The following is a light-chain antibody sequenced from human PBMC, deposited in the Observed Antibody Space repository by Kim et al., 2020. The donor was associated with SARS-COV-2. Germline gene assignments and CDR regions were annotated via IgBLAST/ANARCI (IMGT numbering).Light chain of an antibody. CDR1: EGISYY. CDR2: AAT. Sequence: SASVGDRVTITCRASEGISYYVTWFQQKPGQAPKSLIYAATHLQSGVPARFRGSGSGTDFSLTISLLQPDDFATYYCQQYNTYPYTFGQGTKLEI. J-gene: IGKJ2*01. V-gene: IGKV1-16*01. CDR3: QQYNTYPYT.